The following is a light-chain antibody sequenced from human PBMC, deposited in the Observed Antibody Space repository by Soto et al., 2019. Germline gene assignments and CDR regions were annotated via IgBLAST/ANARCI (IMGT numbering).Light chain of an antibody. CDR2: GAS. CDR3: QQYNNWPRT. CDR1: QSVSST. J-gene: IGKJ1*01. Sequence: EIVMTQSPATLSVSPGESVTLSCRASQSVSSTLAWYQQKPGQAPRLLIYGASTRATGIPARFSGSGSRTEFTLTISSLQSEDFAVYYCQQYNNWPRTFGQGTQVEIK. V-gene: IGKV3-15*01.